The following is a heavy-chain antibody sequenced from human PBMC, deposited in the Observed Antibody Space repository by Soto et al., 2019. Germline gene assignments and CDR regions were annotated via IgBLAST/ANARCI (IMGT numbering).Heavy chain of an antibody. D-gene: IGHD6-19*01. CDR2: IWYDGSDK. Sequence: QVQLVESGGGVVQPGRSLRLSCAASGFTFSSYGMHWVRQAPGKGLGWVAVIWYDGSDKYYVDSVKGRFTISRDNSKNTLYLQMNSLRAEYTAVYYCARDRYSSGWYDLDYWGQGTLVTVSS. J-gene: IGHJ4*02. CDR1: GFTFSSYG. V-gene: IGHV3-33*01. CDR3: ARDRYSSGWYDLDY.